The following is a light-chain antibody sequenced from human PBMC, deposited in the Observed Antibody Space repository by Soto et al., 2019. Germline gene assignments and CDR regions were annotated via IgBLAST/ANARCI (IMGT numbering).Light chain of an antibody. V-gene: IGKV1-9*01. CDR1: QGISSN. Sequence: DIQLTQSPSFLSASVGDRVTITCRASQGISSNLAWYQQKPGKAPKLLIYAASTLQSGVPSRFSGSGSGTEFTLTISRLQPEDFATYYCQQVNSYPPFTFGPGTKVDIK. CDR3: QQVNSYPPFT. CDR2: AAS. J-gene: IGKJ3*01.